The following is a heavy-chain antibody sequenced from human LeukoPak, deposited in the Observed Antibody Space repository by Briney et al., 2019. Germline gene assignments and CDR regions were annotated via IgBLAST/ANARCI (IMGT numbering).Heavy chain of an antibody. V-gene: IGHV4-34*01. J-gene: IGHJ4*02. CDR2: INHXXXT. CDR1: GGSFSGYY. D-gene: IGHD2-21*01. CDR3: ARAPYGGGDY. Sequence: SETLSLTCAVYGGSFSGYYWSWIRQPPGKGLEWIGEINHXXXTXXXXSLKSRVTXSXXTSKNQFSLKLSSVTAADTAVYYCARAPYGGGDYWGQGTLVTVSS.